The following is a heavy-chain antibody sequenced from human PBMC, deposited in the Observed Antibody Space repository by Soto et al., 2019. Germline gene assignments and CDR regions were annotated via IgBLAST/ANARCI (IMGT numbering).Heavy chain of an antibody. CDR3: ARDRYSGWFYYFDY. Sequence: QVQLVESGGGVVQPGRSLRLSCAGSGFIFSSNAMHWVRQAPGKGLEWVVVISYDGSNTYYADSVKGRFTISRDNSKNTLYLQMSSLRAEDTAVYYCARDRYSGWFYYFDYWGQGTLVTVSS. CDR2: ISYDGSNT. D-gene: IGHD1-26*01. V-gene: IGHV3-30-3*01. CDR1: GFIFSSNA. J-gene: IGHJ4*02.